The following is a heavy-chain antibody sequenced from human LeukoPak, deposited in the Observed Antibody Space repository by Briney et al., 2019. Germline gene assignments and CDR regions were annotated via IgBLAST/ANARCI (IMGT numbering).Heavy chain of an antibody. J-gene: IGHJ3*02. CDR2: IYHSGST. V-gene: IGHV4-30-2*01. Sequence: PSQTLSLTCTVSGGSISSGGYSWSWIRQPPGTGLEWIGYIYHSGSTYYNPSLKSRVTISVDRSKNQFSLKLSSVTAADTAVYYCARHGQRDAFDIWGQGTMVTVSS. CDR3: ARHGQRDAFDI. CDR1: GGSISSGGYS. D-gene: IGHD1-1*01.